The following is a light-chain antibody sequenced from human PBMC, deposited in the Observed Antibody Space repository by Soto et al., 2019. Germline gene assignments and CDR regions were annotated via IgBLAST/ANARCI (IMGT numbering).Light chain of an antibody. CDR1: QSVSRY. Sequence: EMVLTQSPATLSLSPGERATLSCRASQSVSRYFAWYQHKPGQAPRLLIYDTSSRATGIPARFSGSGSGTDFTLAISSLEPEDFAVYYCQQRSSWPLTFGGGTKVEI. J-gene: IGKJ4*01. CDR2: DTS. CDR3: QQRSSWPLT. V-gene: IGKV3-11*01.